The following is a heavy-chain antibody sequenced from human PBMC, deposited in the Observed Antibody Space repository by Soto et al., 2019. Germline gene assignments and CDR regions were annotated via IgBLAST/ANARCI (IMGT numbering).Heavy chain of an antibody. J-gene: IGHJ4*02. D-gene: IGHD3-10*01. Sequence: QVQLVESGGGVVQPGRSLRLSCAASGFPFSTYGMHWVREGPGKGLEWVAVISHDGSNKYYAESVKGRFTISRDNSKNTLYLQMNSLRPEDTALYYCVGGQYYFDYRGQGTLVTVSS. V-gene: IGHV3-30*03. CDR1: GFPFSTYG. CDR3: VGGQYYFDY. CDR2: ISHDGSNK.